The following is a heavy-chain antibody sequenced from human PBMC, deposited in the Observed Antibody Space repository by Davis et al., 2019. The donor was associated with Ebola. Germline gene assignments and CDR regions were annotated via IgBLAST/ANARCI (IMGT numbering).Heavy chain of an antibody. CDR3: ATASGGDYYGSGSGY. V-gene: IGHV1-69*02. J-gene: IGHJ4*02. Sequence: SVKVSCKASGGTFSSYTISWVRQAPGQGLEWMGRIIPILGIANYAQKFQGRVTMTEDTSTDTAYMELSSLRSEDTAVYYCATASGGDYYGSGSGYWGQGTLVTVSS. D-gene: IGHD3-10*01. CDR1: GGTFSSYT. CDR2: IIPILGIA.